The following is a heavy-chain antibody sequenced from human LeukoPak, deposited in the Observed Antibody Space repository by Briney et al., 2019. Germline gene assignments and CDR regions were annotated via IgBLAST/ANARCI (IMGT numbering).Heavy chain of an antibody. CDR2: ISYDGSNK. Sequence: GGSLRLSCAASGFTFSSYAMHWVRQAPGKGLEWVAVISYDGSNKYYADSVKGRFTISRDNSKNTLYLQMNSLRAEDTAVYYCARGGIAARPHWFDPWGQGTLVTVSS. CDR3: ARGGIAARPHWFDP. J-gene: IGHJ5*02. D-gene: IGHD6-6*01. CDR1: GFTFSSYA. V-gene: IGHV3-30-3*01.